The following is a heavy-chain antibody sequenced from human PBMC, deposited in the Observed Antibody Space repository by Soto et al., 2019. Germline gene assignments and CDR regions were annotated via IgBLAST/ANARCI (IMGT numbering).Heavy chain of an antibody. J-gene: IGHJ5*01. CDR1: GDSISSSF. D-gene: IGHD1-20*01. CDR2: IHYSCST. V-gene: IGHV4-59*08. Sequence: QVQLQESCPGLVKPSETLSLTGTVSGDSISSSFWHWIRQPPEKGLEWIGLIHYSCSTIYNPSLRSRVTISLDASLNQFSLKLSSVAAADTAVYYCARRGAQDSRIIADTWFDSWGQVTLVTASS. CDR3: ARRGAQDSRIIADTWFDS.